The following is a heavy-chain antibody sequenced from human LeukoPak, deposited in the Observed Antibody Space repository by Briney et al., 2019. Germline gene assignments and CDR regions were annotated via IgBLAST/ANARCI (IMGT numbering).Heavy chain of an antibody. D-gene: IGHD5-24*01. CDR3: ARGEMATIQRYFDY. CDR2: IWYDGSNK. CDR1: GFTFSSYG. V-gene: IGHV3-33*01. J-gene: IGHJ4*02. Sequence: GRSLRLSCAASGFTFSSYGMHWVRQAPGKGLEWVAVIWYDGSNKYYADSVKGRFTISRDNSKNTLYLQMNSPRAEDTAVYYCARGEMATIQRYFDYWGQGTLVTVSS.